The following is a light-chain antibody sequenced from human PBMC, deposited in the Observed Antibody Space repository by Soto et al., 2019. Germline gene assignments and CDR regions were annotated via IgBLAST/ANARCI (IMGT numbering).Light chain of an antibody. CDR2: GAS. Sequence: EIVLTQSPGTLSFSPGERATLSCRASQSVSSSFLAWYQQKPSQAPRLLIYGASSRATGIPDRFSGSGSGTDFTLTISRLEPEDVAVYYCQQYDSSPLTFGGGTKVEIK. V-gene: IGKV3-20*01. J-gene: IGKJ4*01. CDR3: QQYDSSPLT. CDR1: QSVSSSF.